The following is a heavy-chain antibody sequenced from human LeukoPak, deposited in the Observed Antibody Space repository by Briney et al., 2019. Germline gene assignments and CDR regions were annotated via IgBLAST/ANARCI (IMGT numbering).Heavy chain of an antibody. Sequence: PGGSLRLSCAASGFTFSDYYMSWIRQAPGKRLEWVSYISSSGSTIYYADFVKGRFTISRDNAKNSLHLQMNSLRVEDTAVYYCARVRSGYYHDAFDIWGQGTMVTVSS. CDR3: ARVRSGYYHDAFDI. CDR2: ISSSGSTI. V-gene: IGHV3-11*04. D-gene: IGHD3-22*01. J-gene: IGHJ3*02. CDR1: GFTFSDYY.